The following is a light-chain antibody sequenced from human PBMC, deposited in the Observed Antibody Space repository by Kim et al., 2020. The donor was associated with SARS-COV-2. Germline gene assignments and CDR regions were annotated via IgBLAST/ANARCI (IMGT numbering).Light chain of an antibody. CDR3: SSYTTRSTHYV. Sequence: QSALTQPASVSGSPGQSITISCSGISSDVGDYNYVSWYQQHPGKAPKLMIYDVRYRPSGVSDRFSGSKSGNTASLTISGLQAEDEADYYCSSYTTRSTHYVFGSGTKVTVL. V-gene: IGLV2-14*03. CDR2: DVR. CDR1: SSDVGDYNY. J-gene: IGLJ1*01.